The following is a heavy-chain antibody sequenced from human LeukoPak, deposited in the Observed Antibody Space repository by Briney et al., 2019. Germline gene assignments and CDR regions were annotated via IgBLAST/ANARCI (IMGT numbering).Heavy chain of an antibody. D-gene: IGHD3-3*02. J-gene: IGHJ4*02. CDR2: ISYDGSNK. V-gene: IGHV3-30*04. CDR3: ARAAFSRTIDY. CDR1: GFTFSSYA. Sequence: PGGSLRLSCAASGFTFSSYAMHWVRQAPGKGLEWVAVISYDGSNKYYADSVKGRLTISRDNSKNTLYLQMNSLRAEDTAVYYCARAAFSRTIDYWGQGTLVTVSS.